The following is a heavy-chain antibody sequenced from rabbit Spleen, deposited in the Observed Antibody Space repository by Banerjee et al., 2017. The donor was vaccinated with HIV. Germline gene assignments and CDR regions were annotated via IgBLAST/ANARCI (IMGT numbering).Heavy chain of an antibody. D-gene: IGHD7-1*01. Sequence: QSLEESGGDLVKTGASLTLTCTASGFSFSSSYWICWVRQAPGKGLELIACIYTRSGRTYYATWAKGRFTISKASSTTVTLQMTSLTAADTATYFCARGTNSGYRGYDLWGQGTLVTVS. CDR1: GFSFSSSYW. CDR2: IYTRSGRT. CDR3: ARGTNSGYRGYDL. J-gene: IGHJ3*01. V-gene: IGHV1S40*01.